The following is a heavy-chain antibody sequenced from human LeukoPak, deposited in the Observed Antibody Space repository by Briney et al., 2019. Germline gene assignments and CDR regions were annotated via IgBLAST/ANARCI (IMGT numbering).Heavy chain of an antibody. CDR3: VSPYYDFWSGYWAIAY. J-gene: IGHJ4*02. CDR2: IYYSGST. D-gene: IGHD3-3*01. CDR1: GGSISSYY. Sequence: SETLSLTCTVSGGSISSYYWSWIRQPPGKGLEWIGYIYYSGSTNYNPSLKSRVTISVDTSKNQFSLKLSSVTAADTAVYYCVSPYYDFWSGYWAIAYWGQGTLVTVSS. V-gene: IGHV4-59*08.